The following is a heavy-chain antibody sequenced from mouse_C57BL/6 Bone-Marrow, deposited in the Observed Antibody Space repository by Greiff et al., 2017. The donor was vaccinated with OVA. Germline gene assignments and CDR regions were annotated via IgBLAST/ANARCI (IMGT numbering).Heavy chain of an antibody. CDR3: ARGCSPFDY. D-gene: IGHD3-3*01. Sequence: EVQVVESEGGLVQPGSSMKLSCTASGFTFSDYYMAWVRQVPEKGLEWVANINYDGSSTYYLDSLKSRFIISRDNAKNILYLQMSSLKSEDTATYYCARGCSPFDYWGQGTTLTVSS. CDR2: INYDGSST. CDR1: GFTFSDYY. V-gene: IGHV5-16*01. J-gene: IGHJ2*01.